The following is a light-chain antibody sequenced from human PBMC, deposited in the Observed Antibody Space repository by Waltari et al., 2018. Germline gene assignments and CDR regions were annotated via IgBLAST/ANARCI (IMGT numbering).Light chain of an antibody. CDR3: QQYYTDSGYT. V-gene: IGKV4-1*01. J-gene: IGKJ2*01. CDR1: QSVLYSSNNKNY. Sequence: DIVMTQSPDSLAVSLGERATINCKSSQSVLYSSNNKNYLAWYQQKPGQPPKLLIYWASTRESGVPDRFSGSGSGTDFTLTISSLQAEDVAVYYCQQYYTDSGYTFGQGTKLEIK. CDR2: WAS.